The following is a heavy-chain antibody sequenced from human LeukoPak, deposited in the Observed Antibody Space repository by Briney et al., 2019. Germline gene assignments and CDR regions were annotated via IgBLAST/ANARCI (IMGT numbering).Heavy chain of an antibody. CDR3: ARDPNHTSVEHS. Sequence: GGSQRLLCAASGFTFSDCYMSWIRQAPGKGLEWVSYISSSGSSVYYADSVKGRFTISRDNAKNSLYLQMSSLTAEDTAVYYCARDPNHTSVEHSSGQGTLVTVFS. D-gene: IGHD5-18*01. CDR1: GFTFSDCY. J-gene: IGHJ4*02. CDR2: ISSSGSSV. V-gene: IGHV3-11*01.